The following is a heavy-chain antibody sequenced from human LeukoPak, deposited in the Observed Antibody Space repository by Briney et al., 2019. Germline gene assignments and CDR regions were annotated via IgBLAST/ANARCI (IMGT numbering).Heavy chain of an antibody. CDR2: IYHSGST. D-gene: IGHD1-1*01. CDR3: ARVNAVHYYYYGMDV. CDR1: GGSISSGGYS. Sequence: SQTLSLTCAVSGGSISSGGYSWSWIRQPPGKGLEWIGYIYHSGSTYYNPSLRSRVTISVDRSKNQFSLKLSSVTAADTAVYYCARVNAVHYYYYGMDVWGQGTTVTVSS. V-gene: IGHV4-30-2*01. J-gene: IGHJ6*02.